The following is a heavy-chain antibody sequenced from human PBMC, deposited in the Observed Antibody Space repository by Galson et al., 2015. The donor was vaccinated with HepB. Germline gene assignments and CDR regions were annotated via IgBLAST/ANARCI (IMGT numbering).Heavy chain of an antibody. CDR1: GFSLSTSGVG. V-gene: IGHV2-5*02. CDR3: AHSYYDYIWGSYPYYFDY. CDR2: IYWDDDK. D-gene: IGHD3-16*01. J-gene: IGHJ4*02. Sequence: PALVKPTQTLTLTCTFSGFSLSTSGVGVGWIRQPPGKALEWLALIYWDDDKRYSPSLKSRLTITKDTSKNQVVLTMTNMDPVDTATYYCAHSYYDYIWGSYPYYFDYWGQGTLVTVSS.